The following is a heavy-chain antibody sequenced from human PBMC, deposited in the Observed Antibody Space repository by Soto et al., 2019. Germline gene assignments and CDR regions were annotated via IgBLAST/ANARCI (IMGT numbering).Heavy chain of an antibody. D-gene: IGHD6-19*01. CDR1: GGSINSSSYF. V-gene: IGHV4-39*01. J-gene: IGHJ5*02. CDR3: ARHYSSGSRNWFDP. Sequence: SETLSLTCSVSGGSINSSSYFWGWVRQPPGKGLEWIGSIYYSGSTYYNPSLRSRVTISVDTSKNQFSLKLSSVTAADTAVFYCARHYSSGSRNWFDPWGQGTLVTVS. CDR2: IYYSGST.